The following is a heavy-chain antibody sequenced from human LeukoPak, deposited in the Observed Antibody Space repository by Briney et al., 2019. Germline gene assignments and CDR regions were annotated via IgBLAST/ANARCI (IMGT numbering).Heavy chain of an antibody. CDR2: MNPNSGNT. D-gene: IGHD3-3*01. CDR1: GYTFTSYD. Sequence: ASVKVSCKASGYTFTSYDINWVRQATGHGLEWMGWMNPNSGNTGYAQKFQGRVTMTRNTSISTAYMELSSLRSEDTAVYYCARVGSFWSGYYGNHDAFDIWGQGTMVTVSS. J-gene: IGHJ3*02. CDR3: ARVGSFWSGYYGNHDAFDI. V-gene: IGHV1-8*01.